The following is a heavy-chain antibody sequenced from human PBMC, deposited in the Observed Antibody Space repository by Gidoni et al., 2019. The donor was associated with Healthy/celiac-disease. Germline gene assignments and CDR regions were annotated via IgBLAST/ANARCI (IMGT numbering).Heavy chain of an antibody. CDR3: ARIRIAVAGTGDFDY. Sequence: EVQLVESWGGLVQPGGSLRLSCAASGFTFRSYEMNWVRQAPGKGLEWVSYISSSGSTIYYADSVKVRFTISRDNAKNSLYLQMNSLRAEDTAVYYCARIRIAVAGTGDFDYWGQGTLVTVSS. CDR1: GFTFRSYE. D-gene: IGHD6-19*01. CDR2: ISSSGSTI. V-gene: IGHV3-48*03. J-gene: IGHJ4*02.